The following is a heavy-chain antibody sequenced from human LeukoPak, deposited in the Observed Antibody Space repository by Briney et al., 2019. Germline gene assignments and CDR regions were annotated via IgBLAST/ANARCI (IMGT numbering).Heavy chain of an antibody. J-gene: IGHJ4*02. CDR1: GFTFSSYA. D-gene: IGHD4-11*01. CDR3: AKDRSYSNYGSVLAYFDY. Sequence: GGSLRLSCAASGFTFSSYAMSWVRQAPGKGLEWVSAISGSGGSTYYADSVKGRFTISRDNSKNTLYLQMNSLRAEDTAVYYCAKDRSYSNYGSVLAYFDYWGQGTLVTVSS. CDR2: ISGSGGST. V-gene: IGHV3-23*01.